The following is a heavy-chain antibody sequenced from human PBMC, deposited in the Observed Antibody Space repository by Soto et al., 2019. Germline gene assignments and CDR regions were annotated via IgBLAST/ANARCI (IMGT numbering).Heavy chain of an antibody. J-gene: IGHJ4*02. CDR2: IWYDGSNK. CDR1: GFTFSSYG. D-gene: IGHD3-3*01. V-gene: IGHV3-30*02. CDR3: VKVPLAPFVNDD. Sequence: GGSLRLSCAASGFTFSSYGMHWVRQAPGKGLEWVAVIWYDGSNKYYADSVKGRFTISRDNSKNTLYLQMSSLRVEDTAVYYCVKVPLAPFVNDDWGQGTRVTVSS.